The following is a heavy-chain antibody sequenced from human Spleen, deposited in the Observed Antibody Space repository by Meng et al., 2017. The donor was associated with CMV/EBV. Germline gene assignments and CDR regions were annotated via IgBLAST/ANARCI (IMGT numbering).Heavy chain of an antibody. CDR3: ARDVGDYGGTSPDYYFGMDV. V-gene: IGHV3-66*01. CDR1: GFIVSSNY. Sequence: GESLKISCVVSGFIVSSNYMSWVRQAPGKGLEWVSVIYSGGSTYYADSVKGRFTISRDNAKNSLYLQMNSLRVEDTAVYYCARDVGDYGGTSPDYYFGMDVWGQGTTVTVSS. CDR2: IYSGGST. J-gene: IGHJ6*02. D-gene: IGHD4-23*01.